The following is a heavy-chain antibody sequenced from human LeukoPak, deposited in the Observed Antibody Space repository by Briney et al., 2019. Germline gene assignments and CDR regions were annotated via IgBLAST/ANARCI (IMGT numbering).Heavy chain of an antibody. CDR3: AKDHLPGIVVADRDY. J-gene: IGHJ4*02. CDR2: ISGSGGTT. Sequence: GGTLRLSCAASGFIFSRYGMSWVRQAPGKGLEWVSAISGSGGTTYYADSVKGRFTISRDNSKNALYLQINSLRAEDTAVYYCAKDHLPGIVVADRDYWGLGTLVTVSS. CDR1: GFIFSRYG. D-gene: IGHD6-19*01. V-gene: IGHV3-23*01.